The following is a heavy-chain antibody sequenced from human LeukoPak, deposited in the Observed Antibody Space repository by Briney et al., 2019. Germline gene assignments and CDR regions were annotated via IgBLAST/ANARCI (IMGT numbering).Heavy chain of an antibody. CDR2: ISAYNGNT. D-gene: IGHD3-16*02. CDR1: GYTFTSYG. Sequence: GASVKVSCKASGYTFTSYGISWVRQAPGQGLEWMGWISAYNGNTNYAQKLQGRVTMTTDTSTSTAYMELRSLRSDDTAVYYCARDQGMITFGGVIAPPVGYYYYYMDVWGKGTMVTVSS. CDR3: ARDQGMITFGGVIAPPVGYYYYYMDV. J-gene: IGHJ6*03. V-gene: IGHV1-18*01.